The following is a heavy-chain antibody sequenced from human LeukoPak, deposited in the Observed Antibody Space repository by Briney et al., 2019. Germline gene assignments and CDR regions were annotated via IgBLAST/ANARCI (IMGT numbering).Heavy chain of an antibody. J-gene: IGHJ4*02. CDR3: AKDNRYRYYYDSSGYFDY. CDR1: GFTFDDYA. D-gene: IGHD3-22*01. Sequence: GRSLRLSCAASGFTFDDYAMLWLRQAPGKGLVWVSGIGWNSGSIGYADSVKGRFTISRDNAKNSLYLQMISLRAEDTALYYCAKDNRYRYYYDSSGYFDYWGQGTLVTVSS. CDR2: IGWNSGSI. V-gene: IGHV3-9*01.